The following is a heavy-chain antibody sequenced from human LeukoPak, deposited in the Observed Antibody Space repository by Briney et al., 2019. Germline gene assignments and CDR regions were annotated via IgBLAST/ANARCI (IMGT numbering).Heavy chain of an antibody. CDR1: GYTFTGYY. J-gene: IGHJ4*02. CDR2: INPNSGAT. D-gene: IGHD5-24*01. CDR3: ARGEDGYNFDY. Sequence: GASVKVSCKASGYTFTGYYMHWVRQAPGHGLEWMGWINPNSGATNYAQKFQGRVTMTRDTSISTAYMELSRLRSEDTAVYYCARGEDGYNFDYWGQGTLVTVSS. V-gene: IGHV1-2*02.